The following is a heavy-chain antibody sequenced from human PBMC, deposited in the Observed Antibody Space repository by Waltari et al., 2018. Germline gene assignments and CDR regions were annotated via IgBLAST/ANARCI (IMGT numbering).Heavy chain of an antibody. CDR2: IDYSGGT. V-gene: IGHV4-39*07. CDR1: GGSISSSSYY. CDR3: ARGASGSPLGGAY. D-gene: IGHD1-26*01. Sequence: QLQLQESGPGLVKPSETLSLTCTVSGGSISSSSYYWGWIRQPPGKGLEWIWGIDYSGGTYYTPSLKSRVTISVDTSKNQFSLKLSSVTAADTAVYYCARGASGSPLGGAYWGKGTTVTVSS. J-gene: IGHJ6*04.